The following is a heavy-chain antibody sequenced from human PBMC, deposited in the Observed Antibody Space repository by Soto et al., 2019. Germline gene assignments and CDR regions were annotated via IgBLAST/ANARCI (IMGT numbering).Heavy chain of an antibody. CDR2: IYPSMTS. Sequence: KPSQTLSLTCRLSAFAISRGYSWSFVRQPHGKVLEWIVSIYPSMTSYHNPSRATRLVLSIDTSKNLFTLQLRLVTAADTALCFCAREKVGTTFLDNWGQGIQVTVSS. J-gene: IGHJ4*02. D-gene: IGHD1-1*01. CDR1: AFAISRGYS. CDR3: AREKVGTTFLDN. V-gene: IGHV4-38-2*02.